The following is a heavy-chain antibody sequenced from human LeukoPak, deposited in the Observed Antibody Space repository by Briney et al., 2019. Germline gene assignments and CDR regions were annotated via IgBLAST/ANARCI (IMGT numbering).Heavy chain of an antibody. Sequence: SGTLSLTCAVSGVSISSSEWWIWVRQPPGQGLEWIGEIHRDGRTRYNPSLKSRVTMSMDYSKNQFSLSVTSVTAAGTAIYYCGKTDIYFNPIDYWGPGSLVTVSS. D-gene: IGHD3-9*01. J-gene: IGHJ4*02. CDR2: IHRDGRT. CDR3: GKTDIYFNPIDY. V-gene: IGHV4-4*02. CDR1: GVSISSSEW.